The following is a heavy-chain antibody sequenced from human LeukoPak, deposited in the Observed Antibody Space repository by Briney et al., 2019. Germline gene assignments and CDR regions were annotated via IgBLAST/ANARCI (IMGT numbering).Heavy chain of an antibody. CDR1: GGSISSGSYY. CDR3: ASTIGDGSGSYYPFDY. Sequence: SETLSLTCTVSGGSISSGSYYWSWIRQPAGKGLEWIGRIYTSGSTNYNPSLKSRVTISADTSKNQFSLKLSSVTAADTAVYYCASTIGDGSGSYYPFDYWGQGTLVTVSS. J-gene: IGHJ4*02. CDR2: IYTSGST. D-gene: IGHD3-10*01. V-gene: IGHV4-61*02.